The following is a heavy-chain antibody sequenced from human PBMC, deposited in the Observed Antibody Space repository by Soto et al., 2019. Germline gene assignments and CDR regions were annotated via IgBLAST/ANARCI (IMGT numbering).Heavy chain of an antibody. D-gene: IGHD6-13*01. CDR3: AKATRGGAATLIRDY. J-gene: IGHJ4*02. CDR2: ISGSGGST. CDR1: GFTFSIYA. Sequence: EVQLLKSGGGLVQPGGSLRLSCAAAGFTFSIYAMSWVRQAPGKGLEWVSAISGSGGSTYYADSVKGRFTISRDNSKNPLYLQMNSLSADDTAVYYCAKATRGGAATLIRDYWGQGTLVTVSS. V-gene: IGHV3-23*01.